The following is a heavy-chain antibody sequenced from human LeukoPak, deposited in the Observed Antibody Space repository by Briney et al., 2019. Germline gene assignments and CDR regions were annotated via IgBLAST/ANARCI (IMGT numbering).Heavy chain of an antibody. CDR3: ARRYSSSWLNNFYYYYMDV. CDR1: GGSISSHY. J-gene: IGHJ6*03. D-gene: IGHD6-13*01. CDR2: IYYSGST. Sequence: SETLSLTCTVSGGSISSHYWSWIRQPPGKGLEGIGYIYYSGSTNYNPSLKSRVTISVDTSKNQFSLKLSSVTAADTAVYYCARRYSSSWLNNFYYYYMDVWGKGTTVTVSS. V-gene: IGHV4-59*11.